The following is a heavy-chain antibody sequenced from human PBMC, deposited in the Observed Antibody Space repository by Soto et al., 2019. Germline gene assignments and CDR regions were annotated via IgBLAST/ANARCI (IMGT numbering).Heavy chain of an antibody. CDR2: INPSGGST. CDR3: ARELAAAGLTYYYGMDV. J-gene: IGHJ6*02. V-gene: IGHV1-46*01. D-gene: IGHD6-13*01. Sequence: ASVKVSCKASGYTFTSYYMHWVRQAPGQGLEWMGIINPSGGSTSYAQKFQGRVTMTRDTSTSTVYMELSSLRSEDTAVYYCARELAAAGLTYYYGMDVWGQGTTVTVSS. CDR1: GYTFTSYY.